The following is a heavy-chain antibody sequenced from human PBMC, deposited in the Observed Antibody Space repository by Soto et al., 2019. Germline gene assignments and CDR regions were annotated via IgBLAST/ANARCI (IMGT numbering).Heavy chain of an antibody. D-gene: IGHD2-2*01. CDR2: ISGSGGST. V-gene: IGHV3-23*01. J-gene: IGHJ4*02. CDR3: AKGGYCSSTSCPGAYYFDY. Sequence: GGSLRLSCAASGFTFSSYAMSWVRQAPGKGLEWVSAISGSGGSTYYADSLKGRLPISRDNSKNTLYLQMTSLRAEDTAVYYCAKGGYCSSTSCPGAYYFDYWGQGTLVTVSS. CDR1: GFTFSSYA.